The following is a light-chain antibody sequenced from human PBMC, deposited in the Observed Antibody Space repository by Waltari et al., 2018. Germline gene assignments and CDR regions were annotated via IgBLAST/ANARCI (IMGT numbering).Light chain of an antibody. CDR2: YDS. Sequence: SYVLTQPPSVSVAPGETARLTCGGNNIESKSVHLYRQRPGQAPVLVISYDSDRPSGIPDRLSGSNSGNTATLTISRVEAGDEADYYCQVWDANTDPGVFGTGTEVTVL. V-gene: IGLV3-21*01. CDR3: QVWDANTDPGV. J-gene: IGLJ1*01. CDR1: NIESKS.